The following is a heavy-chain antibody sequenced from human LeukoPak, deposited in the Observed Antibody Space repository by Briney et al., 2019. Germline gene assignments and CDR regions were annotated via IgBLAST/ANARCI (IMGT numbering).Heavy chain of an antibody. D-gene: IGHD1-26*01. Sequence: SVKVSCKACRGTFSSYAINWVRQAPGQGLEWMGRIIPIFCTAIFGQMFQGRVTNTTDKFTSTAYMELSSLRSEDTAVYYCARESSGRSGEFYYYYYYYMDVWGKGTTVTVSS. CDR1: RGTFSSYA. V-gene: IGHV1-69*05. CDR3: ARESSGRSGEFYYYYYYYMDV. J-gene: IGHJ6*03. CDR2: IIPIFCTA.